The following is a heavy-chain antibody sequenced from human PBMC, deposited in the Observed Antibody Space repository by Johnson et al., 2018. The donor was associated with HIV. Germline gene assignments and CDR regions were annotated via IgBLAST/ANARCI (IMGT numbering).Heavy chain of an antibody. Sequence: QVQLVESGGGVVQPGGSLRLSCAASGFTFSSYGMHWVRQAPGKGLEWVAFIRYDGSNKYYADSVKGRFTISRDNSKNTLYLQMNSLRAEDTAVYYWAKGRVHFWYYYDSSGYYPPGDAFDIWGQGTMVTVSS. V-gene: IGHV3-30*02. J-gene: IGHJ3*02. D-gene: IGHD3-22*01. CDR3: AKGRVHFWYYYDSSGYYPPGDAFDI. CDR2: IRYDGSNK. CDR1: GFTFSSYG.